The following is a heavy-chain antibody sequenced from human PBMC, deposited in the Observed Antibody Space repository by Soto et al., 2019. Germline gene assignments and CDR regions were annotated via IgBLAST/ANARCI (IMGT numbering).Heavy chain of an antibody. CDR1: GGSFSGYY. CDR3: ARGIAAARPFDY. D-gene: IGHD6-13*01. V-gene: IGHV4-34*01. J-gene: IGHJ4*02. CDR2: INHSGST. Sequence: SSETLSLTCAVYGGSFSGYYWSWIRQPPGKGLEWIGEINHSGSTNYNPSLKSRVTISVDTSKNQLSLKLSSVTAADTAVYYCARGIAAARPFDYWGQGTLVTVSS.